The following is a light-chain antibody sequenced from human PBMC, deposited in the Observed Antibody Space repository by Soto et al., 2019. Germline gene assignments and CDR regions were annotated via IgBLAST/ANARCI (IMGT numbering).Light chain of an antibody. CDR3: SSYTSSSTLV. J-gene: IGLJ2*01. CDR2: XXS. CDR1: SSDVGGYNY. V-gene: IGLV2-14*01. Sequence: QSALTQPASVSGSPGQSITISCTGTSSDVGGYNYVSWYQQHPGKAPXLMXXXXSXXXSXXXNRFSGSKSGNTASLTISGXXXXXXXXXYCSSYTSSSTLVFGGGTKVTVL.